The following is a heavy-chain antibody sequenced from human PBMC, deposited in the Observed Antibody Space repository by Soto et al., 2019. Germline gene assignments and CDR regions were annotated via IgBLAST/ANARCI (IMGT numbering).Heavy chain of an antibody. CDR3: ARSHTPGERITIFGVVIPPGHPYGMDV. J-gene: IGHJ6*02. V-gene: IGHV1-69*13. CDR2: IIPIFGTA. CDR1: GGTFSSYA. Sequence: ASVKVSCKASGGTFSSYAISWVRRAPGQGLEWMGGIIPIFGTANYAQKFQGRVTITADESTSTAYMELSGLRSEDTAVYYCARSHTPGERITIFGVVIPPGHPYGMDVWGQGTTVTVSS. D-gene: IGHD3-3*01.